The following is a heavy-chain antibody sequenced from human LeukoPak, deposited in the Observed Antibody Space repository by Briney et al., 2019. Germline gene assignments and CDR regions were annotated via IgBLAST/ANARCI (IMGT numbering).Heavy chain of an antibody. V-gene: IGHV1-18*01. CDR1: GYTFTSYG. CDR2: INAYNGNT. D-gene: IGHD3-10*01. Sequence: ASVKVSCKATGYTFTSYGIHWVRQAPGQGLVWMGFINAYNGNTNYAQKFQGRVTMTTDTSTSTVYMELTSLRSDDTAVYYCARGEYGSHSFSSGTDGWGQGTTVTVSS. CDR3: ARGEYGSHSFSSGTDG. J-gene: IGHJ6*02.